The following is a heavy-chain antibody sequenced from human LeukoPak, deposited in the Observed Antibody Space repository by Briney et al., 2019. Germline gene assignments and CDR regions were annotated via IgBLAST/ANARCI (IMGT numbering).Heavy chain of an antibody. J-gene: IGHJ6*03. CDR1: GFTFSSYS. D-gene: IGHD5-18*01. Sequence: GGSLRLSCAASGFTFSSYSMNWVRQAPGKGLEWVSSISSSSSYIYYADSMEGRFTISRDNSKNRLYLQMNSLRAEDTAVYYCARDGYSYGYMYYYYYMDVWGKGTTVTVSS. V-gene: IGHV3-21*01. CDR3: ARDGYSYGYMYYYYYMDV. CDR2: ISSSSSYI.